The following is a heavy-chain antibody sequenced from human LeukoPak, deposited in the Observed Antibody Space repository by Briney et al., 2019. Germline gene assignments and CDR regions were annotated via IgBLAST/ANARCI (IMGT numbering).Heavy chain of an antibody. D-gene: IGHD6-13*01. CDR2: ISTDARTI. J-gene: IGHJ4*02. CDR3: VRGQATAWGLDY. CDR1: GFAFSSNW. Sequence: GGSLRLSCAASGFAFSSNWMHWVRQAPGKGLVWVSHISTDARTITYAAFVKGRFTISRDNAQNTLYLQMNSLRAEDTALYYCVRGQATAWGLDYWGQGTLVTVSS. V-gene: IGHV3-74*01.